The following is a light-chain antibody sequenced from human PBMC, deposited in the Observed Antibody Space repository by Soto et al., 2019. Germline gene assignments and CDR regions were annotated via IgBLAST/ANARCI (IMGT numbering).Light chain of an antibody. Sequence: EIVLKHSPATLSVSTWERATLSFRASQSVSNTLAWYQQKPGQAPRLLIYDASTRATGIPARFSGSGSGTEFTLTISSLQSEDFAVYWCQQQNNWPQTFGQGTKVDI. CDR3: QQQNNWPQT. V-gene: IGKV3-15*01. J-gene: IGKJ1*01. CDR1: QSVSNT. CDR2: DAS.